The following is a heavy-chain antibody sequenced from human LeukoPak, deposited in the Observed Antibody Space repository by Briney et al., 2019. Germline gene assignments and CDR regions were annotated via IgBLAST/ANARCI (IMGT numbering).Heavy chain of an antibody. CDR2: IIPIFGTA. Sequence: GASVKVSCKASGGTFSSYAISWVRQAPGQGLEWMGGIIPIFGTANYAQKFQGRVTITTDESTSTAYMELSSLRSEDTAVYYCARKSYDSSGYWYFQHWGQGTLVTVSS. CDR3: ARKSYDSSGYWYFQH. D-gene: IGHD3-22*01. CDR1: GGTFSSYA. V-gene: IGHV1-69*05. J-gene: IGHJ1*01.